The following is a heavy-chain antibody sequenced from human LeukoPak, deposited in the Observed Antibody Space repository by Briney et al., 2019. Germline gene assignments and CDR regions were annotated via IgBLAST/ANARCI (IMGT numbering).Heavy chain of an antibody. D-gene: IGHD2-15*01. CDR3: ARREDPFDY. CDR2: IYYSGST. CDR1: GGSISSSSYY. J-gene: IGHJ4*02. V-gene: IGHV4-39*01. Sequence: PSETLSLTCTVSGGSISSSSYYWGWIRQPPGKGLEWIGSIYYSGSTYHNPSLKSRVTISVDTSKNQFSLKLTSVTAADTAVYYCARREDPFDYWGQGTLVTVSS.